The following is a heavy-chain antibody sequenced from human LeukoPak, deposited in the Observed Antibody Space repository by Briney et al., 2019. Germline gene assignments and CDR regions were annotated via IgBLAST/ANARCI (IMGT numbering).Heavy chain of an antibody. V-gene: IGHV1-18*01. CDR3: ARDRGSYCGGDCHFDY. D-gene: IGHD2-21*02. Sequence: GASVKVSCKASGYTFTSYGISWVRQAPGQGLEWMGRISAYNGNTNYAQKLQGRVTMTTDTSTSTAYMELRSLRSDDTAVYYCARDRGSYCGGDCHFDYWGQGTLVTVSS. CDR2: ISAYNGNT. CDR1: GYTFTSYG. J-gene: IGHJ4*02.